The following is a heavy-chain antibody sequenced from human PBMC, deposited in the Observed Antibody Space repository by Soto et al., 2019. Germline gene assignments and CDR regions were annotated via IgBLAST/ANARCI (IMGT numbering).Heavy chain of an antibody. Sequence: QVQLVESGGGVVQPGTSLRLSCAASGFTLSSYSIHWVRQAPGKGLDWVAVISYDGNTQFYGDSVKGRFIVSRDNSRNTLYLQLNKLQAEDTAVYYCAKVSRPSRISTPDFDYWGQGTLVTVS. J-gene: IGHJ4*02. CDR3: AKVSRPSRISTPDFDY. V-gene: IGHV3-30-3*01. CDR2: ISYDGNTQ. CDR1: GFTLSSYS.